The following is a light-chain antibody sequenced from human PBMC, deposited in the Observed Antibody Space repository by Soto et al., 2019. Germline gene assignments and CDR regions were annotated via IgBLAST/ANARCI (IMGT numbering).Light chain of an antibody. CDR1: QTISTY. CDR3: QQSYSTPWT. CDR2: AAS. J-gene: IGKJ1*01. Sequence: DIQMTQSPSSQSASVGDRVTITCRASQTISTYLNWYQQKPGKAPKLLIYAASSLQSGVPSRFSGSGSGTDFTLTISSLQPEDFATYYCQQSYSTPWTFGLGTKVEIK. V-gene: IGKV1-39*01.